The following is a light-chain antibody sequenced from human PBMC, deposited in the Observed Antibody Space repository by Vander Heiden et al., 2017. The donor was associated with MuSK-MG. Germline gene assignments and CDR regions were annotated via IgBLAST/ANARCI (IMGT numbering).Light chain of an antibody. CDR2: DVS. CDR1: SSNVGRYNY. CDR3: SSYTSSSTLYV. Sequence: QSALTPPASVSGSPGQSITLSCTGTSSNVGRYNYVSWYQQHPGKAPKLMIYDVSNRPSGVSNRFSGSKSGNTASLTISGLQAEDEADYYCSSYTSSSTLYVFGTGTKVTVL. J-gene: IGLJ1*01. V-gene: IGLV2-14*03.